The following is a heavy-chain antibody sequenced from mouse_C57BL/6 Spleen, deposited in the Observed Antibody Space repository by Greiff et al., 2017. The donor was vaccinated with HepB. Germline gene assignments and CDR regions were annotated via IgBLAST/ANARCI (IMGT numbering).Heavy chain of an antibody. D-gene: IGHD1-1*01. V-gene: IGHV1-52*01. Sequence: QVHVKQSGAELVRPGSSVKLSCKASGYTFTSYWMHWVKQRPIQGLEWIGNIDPSDSETHYNQKFKDKATLTVDKSSSTAYMQLSSLTSEDSAVYYCARHYYGSLDYWGQGTTLTVSS. CDR2: IDPSDSET. CDR3: ARHYYGSLDY. J-gene: IGHJ2*01. CDR1: GYTFTSYW.